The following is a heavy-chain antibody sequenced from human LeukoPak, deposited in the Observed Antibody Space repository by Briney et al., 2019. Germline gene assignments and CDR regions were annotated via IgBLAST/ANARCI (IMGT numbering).Heavy chain of an antibody. D-gene: IGHD6-6*01. V-gene: IGHV4-34*01. CDR3: ARARIAARPGAPRRGGYSFDY. CDR1: GGSFSGYY. CDR2: INHSGST. J-gene: IGHJ4*02. Sequence: SETLSLTCAVYGGSFSGYYWSWIRQPPGKGLEWIGEINHSGSTNYNPSLKSRVTISVDTSKNQFSLKLSSVTASDTAVYYCARARIAARPGAPRRGGYSFDYWGQGTLVTFSS.